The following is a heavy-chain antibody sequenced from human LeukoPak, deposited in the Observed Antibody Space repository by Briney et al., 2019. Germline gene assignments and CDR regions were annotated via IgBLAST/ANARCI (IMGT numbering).Heavy chain of an antibody. CDR3: ARDPLGYCSSTSCYYFDY. J-gene: IGHJ4*02. CDR2: INPNSGGT. CDR1: GYTFTGYY. D-gene: IGHD2-2*01. Sequence: ASVKVSCKASGYTFTGYYMHRVRQAPGQGLEWMGWINPNSGGTNYAQKFQGRVTMTRDTSISTAYMELSRLRSDDAAVYYCARDPLGYCSSTSCYYFDYWGQGTLVTVSS. V-gene: IGHV1-2*02.